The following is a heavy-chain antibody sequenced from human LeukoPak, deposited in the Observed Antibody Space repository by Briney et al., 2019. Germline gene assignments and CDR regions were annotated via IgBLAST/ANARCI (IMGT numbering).Heavy chain of an antibody. V-gene: IGHV4-34*01. D-gene: IGHD3-3*01. CDR1: GGSFSGYY. J-gene: IGHJ5*02. CDR2: INHSGST. Sequence: SETLSLTCAVYGGSFSGYYWSWIRQPPGKGLEWIGEINHSGSTNYNPSLKSRVTISVDTSKNQFSLKLTSVTAADTAVYYCARVGLLRFFANWFDPWGQGTLVTVSS. CDR3: ARVGLLRFFANWFDP.